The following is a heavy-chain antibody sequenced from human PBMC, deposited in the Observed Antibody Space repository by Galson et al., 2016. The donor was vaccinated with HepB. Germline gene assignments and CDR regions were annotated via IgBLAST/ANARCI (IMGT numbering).Heavy chain of an antibody. J-gene: IGHJ4*02. CDR1: GFTFSSYW. CDR2: MNSDGSTT. D-gene: IGHD3-22*01. CDR3: ARGVADNYFDTSGHYCDF. V-gene: IGHV3-74*01. Sequence: SLRLSCAASGFTFSSYWMHWVRQAPGKGLVWVSRMNSDGSTTNYADSVKGRFTISRDNAKNTLYLQMSSLRAEDTAVYSCARGVADNYFDTSGHYCDFWCQGNLVIVSS.